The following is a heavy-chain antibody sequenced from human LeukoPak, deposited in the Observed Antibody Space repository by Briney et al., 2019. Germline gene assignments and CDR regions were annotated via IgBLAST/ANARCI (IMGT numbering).Heavy chain of an antibody. CDR3: AREGSYYGSGSPSLDY. J-gene: IGHJ4*02. CDR2: INHSGST. CDR1: GGSFSTYY. D-gene: IGHD3-10*01. Sequence: SETLSLTCAVYGGSFSTYYWSWIRQPPGKGLEWIGEINHSGSTNYNPSLKSRVTISVDTAKSQVSLKLISVTAADTAVYYCAREGSYYGSGSPSLDYWGQGNLVTVSS. V-gene: IGHV4-34*01.